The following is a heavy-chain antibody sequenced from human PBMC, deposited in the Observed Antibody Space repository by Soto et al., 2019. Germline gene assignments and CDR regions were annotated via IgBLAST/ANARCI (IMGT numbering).Heavy chain of an antibody. V-gene: IGHV4-59*08. J-gene: IGHJ4*02. CDR3: AGRSRPATNYCSGGSCFSFDY. Sequence: QVPLQESGPGLVKPSETLSLTCTVSGGSISSYYWSWIRQPPGKGLAWIGYIYYSGRTNYNPSLMSRITISADTSRIRSSLRLSSVTVAQTAVYYCAGRSRPATNYCSGGSCFSFDYWGQGALVTGSS. D-gene: IGHD2-15*01. CDR1: GGSISSYY. CDR2: IYYSGRT.